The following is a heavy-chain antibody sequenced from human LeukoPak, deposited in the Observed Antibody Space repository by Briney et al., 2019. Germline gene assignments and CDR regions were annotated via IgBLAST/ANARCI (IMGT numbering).Heavy chain of an antibody. CDR1: GYTFTGYY. V-gene: IGHV1-2*02. CDR2: INPNSGDT. D-gene: IGHD3-22*01. CDR3: ARDRTSGYNWFDP. Sequence: ASVKVSCKASGYTFTGYYMHWVRQAPGQGVEWMGWINPNSGDTNYAQKFQGRVTMTRDTSISTAYTELSRLTSDDTAMYYCARDRTSGYNWFDPWGQGTLVTVSS. J-gene: IGHJ5*02.